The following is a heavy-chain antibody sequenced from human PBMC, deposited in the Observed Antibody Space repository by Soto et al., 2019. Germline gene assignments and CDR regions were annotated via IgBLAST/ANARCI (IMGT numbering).Heavy chain of an antibody. J-gene: IGHJ4*02. Sequence: QVQLVQSGAEVKKPGASVKVSCKASGYTFTSYGIRWVRQAPGQGLEWMGWISAYNGNTNYAQKVQGRVTMTTDTASSTAYLELRSLRSDDTAVYDCAREWAAAVPFDYWGQGTLVTVAS. CDR2: ISAYNGNT. CDR3: AREWAAAVPFDY. V-gene: IGHV1-18*01. D-gene: IGHD6-13*01. CDR1: GYTFTSYG.